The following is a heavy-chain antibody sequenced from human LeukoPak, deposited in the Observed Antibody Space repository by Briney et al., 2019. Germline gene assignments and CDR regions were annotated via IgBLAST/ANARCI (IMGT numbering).Heavy chain of an antibody. D-gene: IGHD3-22*01. CDR1: GFTFSSFG. CDR3: AKRLGYYDSSEGYFDQ. V-gene: IGHV3-30*18. CDR2: ISYDGSYK. Sequence: GGSLRLSCAASGFTFSSFGMHWVRQAPGKGLEWVAVISYDGSYKNYVASVKGRFTISRDISKNTLYLQMNSLRAEDTAVYYCAKRLGYYDSSEGYFDQWGQGTLVTVSS. J-gene: IGHJ4*02.